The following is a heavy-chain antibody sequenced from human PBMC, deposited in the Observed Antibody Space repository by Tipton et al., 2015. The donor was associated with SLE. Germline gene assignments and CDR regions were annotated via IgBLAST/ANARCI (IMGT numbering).Heavy chain of an antibody. D-gene: IGHD3-3*01. V-gene: IGHV4-4*07. Sequence: TLSLTCTVSGGSISSYYWSWIRQPAGKGLEWIGRIYTSGSTNYNPSLKSRVTMSVDTSKNQFSLKLSSVTAADTAVYYCARGGITIFGVVISPYYMDGWGKGTTVTVSS. J-gene: IGHJ6*03. CDR3: ARGGITIFGVVISPYYMDG. CDR2: IYTSGST. CDR1: GGSISSYY.